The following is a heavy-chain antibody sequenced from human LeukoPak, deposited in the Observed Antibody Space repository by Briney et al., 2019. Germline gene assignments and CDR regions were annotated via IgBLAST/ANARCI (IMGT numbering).Heavy chain of an antibody. CDR1: GYTFTSYY. CDR2: INTNTGNP. D-gene: IGHD4-17*01. CDR3: ARVVDYGDYPYFDY. V-gene: IGHV7-4-1*02. Sequence: ASVKVSCKATGYTFTSYYMHWVRQAPGQGLEWMGWINTNTGNPTYAQGFTGRFVFSLDTSVSTAYLQISSLKAEDTAVYYCARVVDYGDYPYFDYWGQGTLVTVSS. J-gene: IGHJ4*02.